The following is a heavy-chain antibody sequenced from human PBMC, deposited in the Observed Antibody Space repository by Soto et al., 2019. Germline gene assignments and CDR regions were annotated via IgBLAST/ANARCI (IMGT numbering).Heavy chain of an antibody. CDR2: ISGNGGSA. V-gene: IGHV3-23*04. Sequence: EARLVESGGTFVQPGGSLRLSCAASGFTFSSYAILWVRQAPGQGLEWVSTISGNGGSAFYADSVKGRFTVSRDNSTGRVSLQMNSLRAEATALYYCGKAGATLADGYYLMEVWGKGTTVTVSS. CDR3: GKAGATLADGYYLMEV. J-gene: IGHJ6*03. CDR1: GFTFSSYA.